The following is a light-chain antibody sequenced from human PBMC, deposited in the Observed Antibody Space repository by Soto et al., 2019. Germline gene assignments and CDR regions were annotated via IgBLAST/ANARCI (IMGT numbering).Light chain of an antibody. CDR1: QSVSSY. CDR2: DAS. Sequence: EIVLTQSPATLSLSPGERATLSCRASQSVSSYLAWYQQKPGQAPRLLIYDASNRATGIPSRFSGSGSGTAFNLTISSLGPEDFAVYYCQQRSNWPFLTFGGGTKVEIK. J-gene: IGKJ4*01. V-gene: IGKV3-11*01. CDR3: QQRSNWPFLT.